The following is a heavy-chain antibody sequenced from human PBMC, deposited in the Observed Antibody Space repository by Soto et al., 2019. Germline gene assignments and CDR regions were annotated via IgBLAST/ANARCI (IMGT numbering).Heavy chain of an antibody. V-gene: IGHV3-30*04. D-gene: IGHD6-13*01. CDR1: GFTFSGSA. J-gene: IGHJ4*02. Sequence: QPGGSLRLSCAASGFTFSGSAMHWVRQAPGKGLEWVAVISYDGSNKYYADSVKGRLTISRDNSKNTVYLEMNSLRAEDTAVYYCATLPSRIVAAGFDYWGQGTLVTVSS. CDR2: ISYDGSNK. CDR3: ATLPSRIVAAGFDY.